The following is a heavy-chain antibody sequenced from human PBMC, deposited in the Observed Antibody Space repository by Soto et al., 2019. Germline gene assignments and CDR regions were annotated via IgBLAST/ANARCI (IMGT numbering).Heavy chain of an antibody. J-gene: IGHJ6*02. D-gene: IGHD2-21*01. Sequence: QVQLQESGPGLVKPSQTLSLTCTVSGGSISSGGYYWSWIRQHPGKGLEWIGYTYYSATTYYNPSLKSRVSISVELSKNQFSLTLSSVTAADTAVYYCARTSSISLSAVVKYYYYYYDMDVWGQGTTVTVSS. CDR3: ARTSSISLSAVVKYYYYYYDMDV. CDR1: GGSISSGGYY. CDR2: TYYSATT. V-gene: IGHV4-31*03.